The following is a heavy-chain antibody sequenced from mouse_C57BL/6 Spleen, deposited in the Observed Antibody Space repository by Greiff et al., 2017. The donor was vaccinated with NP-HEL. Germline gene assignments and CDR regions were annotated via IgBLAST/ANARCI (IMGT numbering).Heavy chain of an antibody. Sequence: QVQLQQSGAELVRPGASVTLSCKASGYTFTDYEMHWVKQTPVHGLEWIGAIDPDTGGTAYNQKFKGKAILTAYKSSSTAYMERRSLTSDDSAVYYSTTLLSYFDYWGQGTTLTVSS. CDR2: IDPDTGGT. CDR1: GYTFTDYE. D-gene: IGHD1-1*01. V-gene: IGHV1-15*01. J-gene: IGHJ2*01. CDR3: TTLLSYFDY.